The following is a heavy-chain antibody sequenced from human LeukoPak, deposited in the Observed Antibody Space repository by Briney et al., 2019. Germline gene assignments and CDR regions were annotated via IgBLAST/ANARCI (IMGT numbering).Heavy chain of an antibody. J-gene: IGHJ4*02. V-gene: IGHV1-46*01. CDR3: ARAYYHASSGYHWAPDY. D-gene: IGHD3-22*01. CDR2: INPSGGGT. CDR1: GYTFTSYY. Sequence: GASVKVSCKASGYTFTSYYMHWVRQAPGQGLEWMGIINPSGGGTSNAKKFQGRVTMTRDTSTSTVYMELSSLRSEDTAVYYCARAYYHASSGYHWAPDYWGQGTLVTVSS.